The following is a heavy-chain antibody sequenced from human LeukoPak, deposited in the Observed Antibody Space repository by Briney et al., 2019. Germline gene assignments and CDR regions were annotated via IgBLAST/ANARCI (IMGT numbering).Heavy chain of an antibody. CDR3: ARAGHYYFAY. D-gene: IGHD2-21*02. CDR2: ISSSSSTI. Sequence: GGSLRLSCAASGFTFSSYSMNCDRQAPGKGLEWVSYISSSSSTIYYADSVKGRFTISRDNAKNSLYLQMNSLRAEDTAVYYCARAGHYYFAYWGQGTLVTVSS. CDR1: GFTFSSYS. V-gene: IGHV3-48*04. J-gene: IGHJ4*02.